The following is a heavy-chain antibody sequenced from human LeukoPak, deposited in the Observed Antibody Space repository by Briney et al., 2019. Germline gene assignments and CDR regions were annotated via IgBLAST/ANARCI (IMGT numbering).Heavy chain of an antibody. CDR3: ARHHPPYYGSGSYLDY. Sequence: GESLKISCQGSGYSFTNYWIGWVRQMSGKGLEWMGIIYPGDSDTRYRPSFQGQVTISADKSISTAYLQWSSLKASDTAMYYCARHHPPYYGSGSYLDYWGQGTLVTVSS. CDR2: IYPGDSDT. CDR1: GYSFTNYW. V-gene: IGHV5-51*01. D-gene: IGHD3-10*01. J-gene: IGHJ4*02.